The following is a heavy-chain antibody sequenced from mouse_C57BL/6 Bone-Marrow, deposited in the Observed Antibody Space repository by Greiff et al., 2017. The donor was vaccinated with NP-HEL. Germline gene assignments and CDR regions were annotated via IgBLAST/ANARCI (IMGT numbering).Heavy chain of an antibody. Sequence: EVQLVESGTVLARPGASVKMSCKTSGYTFTSYWMHWVKQRPGQGLEWIGAIYPGNSDTSYNQKFKGKAKLTAVTSATTAYMELSILTNEDSAVYYCTIYYGNPWFAYWGQGTLVTVSA. V-gene: IGHV1-5*01. J-gene: IGHJ3*01. CDR1: GYTFTSYW. D-gene: IGHD2-1*01. CDR3: TIYYGNPWFAY. CDR2: IYPGNSDT.